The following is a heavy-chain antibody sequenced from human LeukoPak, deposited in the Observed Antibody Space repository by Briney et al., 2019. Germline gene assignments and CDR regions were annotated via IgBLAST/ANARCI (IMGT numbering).Heavy chain of an antibody. CDR3: ARENYASGSYYGDDY. Sequence: GASVKVSCKASGYTFTSYGIIWVRQAPRQGLEWMGWISAYNGNTRYGLNLQDRVTMTTDSSTSTAYMELRSLRSDDTAIYYCARENYASGSYYGDDYWGQGTLVTVSS. CDR1: GYTFTSYG. CDR2: ISAYNGNT. V-gene: IGHV1-18*01. J-gene: IGHJ4*02. D-gene: IGHD3-10*01.